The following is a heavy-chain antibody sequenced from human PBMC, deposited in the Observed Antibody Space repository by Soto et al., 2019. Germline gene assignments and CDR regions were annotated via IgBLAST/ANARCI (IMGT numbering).Heavy chain of an antibody. D-gene: IGHD4-17*01. CDR3: ARYSRSTVTMFDY. Sequence: QVQLQESGPGLVKPSETLSLTCTVSGGSISGSYWSWIRQPPGKGLEWIGYIYYSGSTNYNPSLKSRVTISVDTSKNQFSLKLSSVTAADTAVYYCARYSRSTVTMFDYWGQGTLVTVSS. V-gene: IGHV4-59*01. CDR1: GGSISGSY. CDR2: IYYSGST. J-gene: IGHJ4*02.